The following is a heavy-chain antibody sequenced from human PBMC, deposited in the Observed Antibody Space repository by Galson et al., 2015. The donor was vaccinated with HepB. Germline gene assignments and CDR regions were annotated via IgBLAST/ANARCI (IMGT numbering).Heavy chain of an antibody. D-gene: IGHD4-17*01. CDR2: IDPSDSYT. J-gene: IGHJ6*02. V-gene: IGHV5-10-1*01. CDR1: GYSFASSTSYW. CDR3: ARHGDYSGLDV. Sequence: QSGAEVKKPGESLRISCNASGYSFASSTSYWISWVRQMPGNGLEWMWRIDPSDSYTKYSPSFQGHVTIAADKSISTAYLRWSSLKASDTAMYYCARHGDYSGLDVWGQGTTVTVSS.